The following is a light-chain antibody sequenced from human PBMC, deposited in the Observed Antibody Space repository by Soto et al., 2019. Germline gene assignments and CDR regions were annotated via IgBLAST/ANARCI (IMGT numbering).Light chain of an antibody. CDR2: GAS. CDR3: QQYNGWPIT. CDR1: QSVGNN. Sequence: EIVMTQSPGTLSVSPGERVALSCRASQSVGNNLAWHQQKPGQAPRLLIYGASTRATGFPARFSGIGSGTEFTLTISSLQSEDFAVYYCQQYNGWPITFGQGTRLEIK. J-gene: IGKJ5*01. V-gene: IGKV3-15*01.